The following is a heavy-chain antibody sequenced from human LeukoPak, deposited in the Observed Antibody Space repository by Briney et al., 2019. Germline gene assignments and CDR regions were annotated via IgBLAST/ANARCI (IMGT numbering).Heavy chain of an antibody. D-gene: IGHD1-1*01. CDR1: GDSDSSKSDA. CDR3: AILRTASSFDF. J-gene: IGHJ4*02. CDR2: TYYRSKWYH. V-gene: IGHV6-1*01. Sequence: SQTLSLTCAISGDSDSSKSDAWNWIRQSPSRGLEWLGRTYYRSKWYHEYAVSVKSRITINPDTSKNQFSLQLNSVTPEDTAIYYCAILRTASSFDFWGQGTLVTVSS.